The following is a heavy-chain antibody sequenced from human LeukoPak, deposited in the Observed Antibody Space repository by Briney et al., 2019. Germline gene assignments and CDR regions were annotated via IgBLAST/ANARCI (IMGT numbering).Heavy chain of an antibody. CDR2: INPNSGGT. J-gene: IGHJ5*02. CDR3: ARSRPYVCGSYRVKENWFDP. D-gene: IGHD3-16*02. V-gene: IGHV1-2*02. CDR1: EYTFTGYY. Sequence: ASVKVSCKASEYTFTGYYMHWVRQAPGQGLEWMGWINPNSGGTNYAQKFQGRVTMTRDTSISTAYMELSRLRSDDTAVYYCARSRPYVCGSYRVKENWFDPWGQGTLVTVSS.